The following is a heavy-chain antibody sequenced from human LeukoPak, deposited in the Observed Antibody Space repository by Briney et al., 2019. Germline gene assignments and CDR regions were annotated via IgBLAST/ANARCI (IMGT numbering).Heavy chain of an antibody. V-gene: IGHV3-74*01. J-gene: IGHJ4*02. CDR3: ARDKLRCSSTSCYNFDY. CDR2: INSDGSST. Sequence: PGGSLRLSCAASGFTFNSYWMHSVRQAPGKGLVWVSRINSDGSSTGYADSVKGRFTISRDNAKNTLSLQMNSLRAEDTAVYYCARDKLRCSSTSCYNFDYWGQGALVTVSS. CDR1: GFTFNSYW. D-gene: IGHD2-2*02.